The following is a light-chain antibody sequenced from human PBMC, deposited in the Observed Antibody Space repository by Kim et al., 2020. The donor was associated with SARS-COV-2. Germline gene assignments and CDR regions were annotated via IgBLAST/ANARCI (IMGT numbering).Light chain of an antibody. CDR2: KVS. Sequence: DVVMTQSPLSLPVTLGQPASISCRSSQSLVHSDGNTYLNWFHQRPGQSPRRLIYKVSNRDSGVPDRFSGSGSDTDFTLKISRVEAEDVGVYYCMKGTHWARTFGQGSKVDIK. CDR1: QSLVHSDGNTY. V-gene: IGKV2-30*02. CDR3: MKGTHWART. J-gene: IGKJ1*01.